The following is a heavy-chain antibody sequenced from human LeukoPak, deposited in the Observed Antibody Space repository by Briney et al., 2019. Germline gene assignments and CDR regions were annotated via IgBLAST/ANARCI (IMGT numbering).Heavy chain of an antibody. J-gene: IGHJ4*02. CDR2: IYNDGTTT. V-gene: IGHV3-74*01. D-gene: IGHD3-22*01. Sequence: PGGSLRLSCAASGFTFSDHWIHWVRQAPGKGLVWVSRIYNDGTTTTYADSVKGRFTISRDNAKNSLYLQMNSLRAEDTAVYYCARDNYDSSGYYFDWGQGTLVTVSS. CDR1: GFTFSDHW. CDR3: ARDNYDSSGYYFD.